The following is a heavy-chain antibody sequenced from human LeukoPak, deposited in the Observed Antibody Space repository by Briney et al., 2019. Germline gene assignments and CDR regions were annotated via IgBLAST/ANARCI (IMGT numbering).Heavy chain of an antibody. V-gene: IGHV1-69*05. Sequence: ASVKVWGKASGGTCSSYAISWVRHAPGQGLEWMGRIIPIFGTANYAQKFQGRVTITTDESTSTAYMELSSLRSEDTAVYYCARDPNGLYYFDYWGQGTLVTVSS. J-gene: IGHJ4*02. CDR3: ARDPNGLYYFDY. CDR2: IIPIFGTA. CDR1: GGTCSSYA.